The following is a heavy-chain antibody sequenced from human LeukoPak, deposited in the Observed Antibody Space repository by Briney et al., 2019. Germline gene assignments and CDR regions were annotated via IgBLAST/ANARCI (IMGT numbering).Heavy chain of an antibody. CDR1: GFTFSSHS. V-gene: IGHV3-69-1*01. CDR2: MTVTNKI. D-gene: IGHD3-3*01. J-gene: IGHJ3*02. Sequence: GGSLRLSCAASGFTFSSHSINWVRRAPGKGLEWIATMTVTNKIYYADSVKGRFTISRDNDENSVYLQMNSLRDEETAVYSCARAQTLFWEFDGFDIWGRGTKVTVSS. CDR3: ARAQTLFWEFDGFDI.